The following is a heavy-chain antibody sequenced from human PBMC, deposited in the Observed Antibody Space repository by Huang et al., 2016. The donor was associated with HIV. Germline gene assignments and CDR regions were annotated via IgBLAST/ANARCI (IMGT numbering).Heavy chain of an antibody. V-gene: IGHV3-23*01. Sequence: EVLLLESGGGLVQPGGSLRLSCVASGFTFSGYAMSGVRQAPGKGLEWVSGITDGINNRYYAHSVKGRFAVSRDDSTNTLYLQMNSLRAEDTAVYYCAKDADTSGYDVLGPFGSWGQGTLVTVSS. CDR2: ITDGINNR. CDR3: AKDADTSGYDVLGPFGS. CDR1: GFTFSGYA. J-gene: IGHJ4*02. D-gene: IGHD3-3*01.